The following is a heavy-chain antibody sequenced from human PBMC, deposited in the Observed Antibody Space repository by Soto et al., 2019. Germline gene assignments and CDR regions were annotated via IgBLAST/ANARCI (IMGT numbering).Heavy chain of an antibody. CDR2: IWFDGSNK. CDR1: GFSFSNSV. CDR3: ARPKTMNSYDYGLDV. Sequence: QVQLVESGGGVVQPGRSLRLSCAASGFSFSNSVMHWVRQAPGKGLEWVAVIWFDGSNKYYGDTVKGRFTISRDNWNNTLNLQMNDLRDNNTAVYYCARPKTMNSYDYGLDVWGKGSTVTDSS. J-gene: IGHJ6*04. D-gene: IGHD3-3*01. V-gene: IGHV3-33*01.